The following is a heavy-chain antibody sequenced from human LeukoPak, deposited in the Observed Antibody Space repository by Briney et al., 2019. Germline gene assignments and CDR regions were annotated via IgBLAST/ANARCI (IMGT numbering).Heavy chain of an antibody. CDR1: GFTFSAYG. Sequence: GGSLRLSCEASGFTFSAYGLSWVRQAPGKGLEEVSSISGPGVTTYYADSVKGRFTISRDNSKNTLYLQMNSLRAEDTAVYYCANDWLVFDYWGQGTLVTVSS. CDR3: ANDWLVFDY. V-gene: IGHV3-23*01. CDR2: ISGPGVTT. J-gene: IGHJ4*02. D-gene: IGHD5-12*01.